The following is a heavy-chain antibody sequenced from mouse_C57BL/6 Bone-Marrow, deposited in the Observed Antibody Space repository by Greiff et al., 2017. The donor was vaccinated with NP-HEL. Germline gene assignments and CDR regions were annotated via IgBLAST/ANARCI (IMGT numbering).Heavy chain of an antibody. J-gene: IGHJ4*01. CDR3: ARRGGVWSYYAMDY. Sequence: EVQLLESGGGLVQPGGSLKLSCAASGIAFSRYWMSWVRRAPGKGLEWIGEINPDSSTINYAPSLKDKFIISRDNAKNTLYLQMSKVRSEDTALYYCARRGGVWSYYAMDYWGQGTAVTVSA. D-gene: IGHD2-10*02. CDR1: GIAFSRYW. CDR2: INPDSSTI. V-gene: IGHV4-1*01.